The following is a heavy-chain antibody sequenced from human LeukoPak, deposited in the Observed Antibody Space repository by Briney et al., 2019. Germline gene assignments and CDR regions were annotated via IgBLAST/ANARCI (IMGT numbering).Heavy chain of an antibody. CDR2: IKQDGSEK. CDR1: GFTFSSYW. J-gene: IGHJ4*02. CDR3: ARGTTTFIFDY. D-gene: IGHD2/OR15-2a*01. Sequence: PGGSLRLSCAASGFTFSSYWMSWVRQAPGKGLEWVANIKQDGSEKYYVDSVKGRFTISRDNAKNSLYLQMNSLRAEDTAVYYRARGTTTFIFDYWGQGTLVTVSS. V-gene: IGHV3-7*01.